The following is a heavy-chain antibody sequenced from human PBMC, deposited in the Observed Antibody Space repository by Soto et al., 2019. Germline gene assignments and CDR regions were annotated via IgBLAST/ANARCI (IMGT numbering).Heavy chain of an antibody. CDR2: ISFDGSNK. CDR3: EKDRVESGLGEVEF. V-gene: IGHV3-30*18. J-gene: IGHJ4*02. D-gene: IGHD3-16*01. CDR1: GFTFSSHC. Sequence: QVQLVESGGGVVQPGRSLRLSFAASGFTFSSHCMHWVRQAPGKGLEWVAVISFDGSNKYYLYSVKGRFTISRDNSKNTLYLQMNRLRDEDTVVYHCEKDRVESGLGEVEFWGKGNLVTVSS.